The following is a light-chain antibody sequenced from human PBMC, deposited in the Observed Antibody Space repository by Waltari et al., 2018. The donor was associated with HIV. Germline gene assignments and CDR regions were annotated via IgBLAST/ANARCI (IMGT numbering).Light chain of an antibody. CDR2: SNS. V-gene: IGLV1-40*01. J-gene: IGLJ1*01. CDR1: SSNIGAGYD. Sequence: QSVLTQPPSVSGAPGQRVTISCTGSSSNIGAGYDVHWYQQLPGTAPKLLIYSNSNRPSGVPDRFSGSKSGTSASLAITGLQAEDEADYYCQSYDSSLEVFGTGTKVTVL. CDR3: QSYDSSLEV.